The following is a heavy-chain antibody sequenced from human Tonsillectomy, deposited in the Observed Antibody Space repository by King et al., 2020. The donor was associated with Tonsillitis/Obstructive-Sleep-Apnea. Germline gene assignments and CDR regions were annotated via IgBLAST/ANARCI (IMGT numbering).Heavy chain of an antibody. D-gene: IGHD6-19*01. Sequence: VQLVESGAEVKKPGESLKISCKGSGYSFTSYWFVWVRQMPGKGLEWMGIIYPGDSETGYSPSFQGQVTIAADKSTSTAYLQWSSLKASDTAMYYCARHVGYSSGWFPNYFDYWGQGTLVTVSS. CDR2: IYPGDSET. CDR1: GYSFTSYW. CDR3: ARHVGYSSGWFPNYFDY. V-gene: IGHV5-51*01. J-gene: IGHJ4*02.